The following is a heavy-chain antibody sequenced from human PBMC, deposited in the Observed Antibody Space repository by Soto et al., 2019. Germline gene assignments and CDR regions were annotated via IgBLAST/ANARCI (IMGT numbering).Heavy chain of an antibody. V-gene: IGHV1-8*01. CDR1: GYTFTSYD. CDR3: ATEVAGGSYHPIDF. Sequence: QVQLVQSGAEVKKPGASVKVSCKASGYTFTSYDINWVRQATGQGLEWMGWMNPNSGNTGYAQKFQCRVTMSRDTSIIKGYMELSSLRSEDTAVYYWATEVAGGSYHPIDFWGQGTLVTVSS. J-gene: IGHJ4*02. D-gene: IGHD1-26*01. CDR2: MNPNSGNT.